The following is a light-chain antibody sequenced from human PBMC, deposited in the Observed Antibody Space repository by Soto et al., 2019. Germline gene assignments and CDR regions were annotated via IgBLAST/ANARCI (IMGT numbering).Light chain of an antibody. J-gene: IGLJ2*01. CDR1: SSDVGSYKY. CDR2: EVS. CDR3: SSYAGSKHVV. V-gene: IGLV2-8*01. Sequence: QSALTQPPSASGSLGQSVTISCTGTSSDVGSYKYVFWYQHHPGKAPKLIIYEVSQRPSGVPDRFSGSKSGNTASLTVSGLQAEDEADYYCSSYAGSKHVVFGGGTKLTVL.